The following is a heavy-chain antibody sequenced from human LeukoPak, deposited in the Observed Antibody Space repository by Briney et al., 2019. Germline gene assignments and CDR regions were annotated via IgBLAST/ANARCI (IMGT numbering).Heavy chain of an antibody. CDR2: IKKDGSEK. Sequence: GGSLRPSCAVSGFTFSSYWMSWVRHAPGKGLEWMANIKKDGSEKYFVDSVKVRFTSSRGNAKNSLYLQMKSLRAEDTAVYYCARGEYYYDGGYWGQGTLVTVSS. D-gene: IGHD3-22*01. V-gene: IGHV3-7*04. CDR1: GFTFSSYW. J-gene: IGHJ4*02. CDR3: ARGEYYYDGGY.